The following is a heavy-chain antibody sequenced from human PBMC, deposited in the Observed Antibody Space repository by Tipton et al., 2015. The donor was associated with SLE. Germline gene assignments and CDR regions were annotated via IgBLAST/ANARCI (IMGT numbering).Heavy chain of an antibody. CDR2: VHYNGNN. CDR1: GGSISNYY. Sequence: TLSLTCSVSGGSISNYYWSWIRQPPGKGLEWIGYVHYNGNNHNNPSLKSRLTISLDRSKNQFSLNLRSVTAADTAVYYCARGGSKHYDFWGRQMGPHAFDIWGQETKVTVSS. CDR3: ARGGSKHYDFWGRQMGPHAFDI. V-gene: IGHV4-59*12. J-gene: IGHJ3*02. D-gene: IGHD3-3*01.